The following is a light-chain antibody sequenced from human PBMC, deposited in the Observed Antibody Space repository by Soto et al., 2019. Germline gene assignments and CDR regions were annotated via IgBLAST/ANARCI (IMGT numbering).Light chain of an antibody. CDR1: QSVSSN. Sequence: VRPQSPATLSVSPGGRATRSCRASQSVSSNLAWYQQKPGQAPRLLIYGASTRATGIPARFSGSGSGTEFTLTISSPQSEDFAVYYCKQYNKWPPWTLGQGTKVDIK. J-gene: IGKJ1*01. CDR2: GAS. V-gene: IGKV3-15*01. CDR3: KQYNKWPPWT.